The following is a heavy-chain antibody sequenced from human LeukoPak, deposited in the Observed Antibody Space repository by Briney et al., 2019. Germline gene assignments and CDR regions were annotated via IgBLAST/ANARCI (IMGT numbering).Heavy chain of an antibody. CDR2: ISGSGGST. Sequence: GGSLRLSCAASGFTFSSYAMSWVRQAPGKGLEWASAISGSGGSTYYADSVKGRFTISRDNSKNTLYLQMNSLRAEDTAVYYCAKGSIAARGAFDIWGQGTMVTVSS. J-gene: IGHJ3*02. CDR3: AKGSIAARGAFDI. CDR1: GFTFSSYA. V-gene: IGHV3-23*01. D-gene: IGHD6-6*01.